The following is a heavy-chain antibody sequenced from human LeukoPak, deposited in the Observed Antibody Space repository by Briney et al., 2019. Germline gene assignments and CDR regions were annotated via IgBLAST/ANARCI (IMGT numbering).Heavy chain of an antibody. CDR1: GGSISSGDYY. V-gene: IGHV4-30-4*01. J-gene: IGHJ4*02. CDR3: ARELIYGDYPPSLDY. CDR2: IYYSGST. Sequence: SQTLPLTCTVSGGSISSGDYYWSWIRQPPGKGLEWIGYIYYSGSTYYNPSLKSRVTISVDTSKNQFSLKLSSVTAADTAVYYCARELIYGDYPPSLDYWGQGTLVTVSS. D-gene: IGHD4-17*01.